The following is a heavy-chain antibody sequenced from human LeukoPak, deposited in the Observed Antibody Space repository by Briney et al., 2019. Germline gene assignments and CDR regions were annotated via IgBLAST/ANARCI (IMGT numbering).Heavy chain of an antibody. D-gene: IGHD6-6*01. CDR3: AREGGSSFDY. V-gene: IGHV4-59*01. CDR2: IYYSGST. J-gene: IGHJ4*02. CDR1: GGSISSYY. Sequence: SETLSLTCTVSGGSISSYYWSWIRQPPGKGLGWIGYIYYSGSTNYNPSLKSRVTISVDTSKNQFSLKLSSVTAADTAVYYCAREGGSSFDYWGQGTLVTVSS.